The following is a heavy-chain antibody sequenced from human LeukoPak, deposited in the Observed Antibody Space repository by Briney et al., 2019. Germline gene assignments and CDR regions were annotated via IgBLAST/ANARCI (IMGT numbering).Heavy chain of an antibody. V-gene: IGHV3-53*01. D-gene: IGHD5/OR15-5a*01. CDR2: IYSGGST. Sequence: PGGSLRLSCAASGFTVSSNYMSWVRQAPGKGLEWVSVIYSGGSTYYADSVKGRFTISRDNSKNTLYLQMNSLRAEDTAVYYCARDRTSTVSSPSDSFDIWGQGTMVTVSS. CDR1: GFTVSSNY. J-gene: IGHJ3*02. CDR3: ARDRTSTVSSPSDSFDI.